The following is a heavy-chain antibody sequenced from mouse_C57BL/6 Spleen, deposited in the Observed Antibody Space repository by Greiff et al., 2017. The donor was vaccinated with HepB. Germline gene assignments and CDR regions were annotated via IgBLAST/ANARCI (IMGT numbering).Heavy chain of an antibody. V-gene: IGHV1-66*01. CDR1: GYSFTSYY. J-gene: IGHJ2*01. CDR2: IYPGSGNT. D-gene: IGHD1-1*01. Sequence: QVQLQQSGPELVKPGASVKISCKASGYSFTSYYIHWVKQRPGQGLEWIGWIYPGSGNTKYNEKFKGKATLTADTSSSTAYMQLSSLTSEDSAVYYCARGYYGSSDYWGQGTTLTVSS. CDR3: ARGYYGSSDY.